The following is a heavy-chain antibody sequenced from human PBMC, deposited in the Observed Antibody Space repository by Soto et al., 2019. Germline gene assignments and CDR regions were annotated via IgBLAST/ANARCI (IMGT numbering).Heavy chain of an antibody. CDR2: IIPIFETA. D-gene: IGHD6-6*01. Sequence: QVHLVQSGAEVTKAGSSVKVSCKASGGTFSSHAFSWVRQAPGQGLAGVGGIIPIFETANYAQEFQGRVTISADESTNTVSLELNNLRSDDTAIYFCAIGDRSSWIGNHWGPGTQVTVS. CDR1: GGTFSSHA. V-gene: IGHV1-69*01. CDR3: AIGDRSSWIGNH. J-gene: IGHJ4*02.